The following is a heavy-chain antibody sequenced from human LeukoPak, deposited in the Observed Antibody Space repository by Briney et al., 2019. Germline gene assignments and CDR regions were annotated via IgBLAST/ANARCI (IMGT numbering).Heavy chain of an antibody. D-gene: IGHD3-22*01. J-gene: IGHJ3*02. CDR1: GFTFSSYG. CDR3: ARGNVYYYDSSGPTLGDAFDI. Sequence: GGSLRLSCAASGFTFSSYGMHWVRQAPGKGLEWVAVIWYDGSNKYYADSVKGRFTISRDNSKNTLYLQVNSLRAEDAAVYYCARGNVYYYDSSGPTLGDAFDIWGQGTMVTVSS. V-gene: IGHV3-33*01. CDR2: IWYDGSNK.